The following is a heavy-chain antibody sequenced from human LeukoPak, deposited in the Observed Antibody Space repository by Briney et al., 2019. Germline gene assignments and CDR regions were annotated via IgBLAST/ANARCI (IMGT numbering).Heavy chain of an antibody. CDR2: IYYSGST. D-gene: IGHD6-19*01. V-gene: IGHV4-39*01. Sequence: PSETLSLTCTVSGRSIRSSSYYCGWIRQPPGKGLEWIGSIYYSGSTYYNASLKSRGTISVDTSKNQFSLKLNSATAADTAVYFCARQVVAVAGTGYFDYWGQGTLVTVSS. CDR1: GRSIRSSSYY. CDR3: ARQVVAVAGTGYFDY. J-gene: IGHJ4*02.